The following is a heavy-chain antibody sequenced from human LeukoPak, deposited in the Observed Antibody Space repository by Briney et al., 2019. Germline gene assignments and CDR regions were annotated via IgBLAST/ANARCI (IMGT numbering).Heavy chain of an antibody. CDR3: AREWVNNGWPLDY. Sequence: PGGSLRLSCATSGFQFSKHWMHWVRQAPGKGLIWVSRIKNDGSGTIYADSVKGRFSIPRDNAKNTLCLQMNSLRAEDTAVYYCAREWVNNGWPLDYWGQGTLVTVSS. D-gene: IGHD6-19*01. CDR2: IKNDGSGT. V-gene: IGHV3-74*01. CDR1: GFQFSKHW. J-gene: IGHJ4*02.